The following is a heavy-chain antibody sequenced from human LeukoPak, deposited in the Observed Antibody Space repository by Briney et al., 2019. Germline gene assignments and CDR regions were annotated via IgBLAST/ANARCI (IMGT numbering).Heavy chain of an antibody. CDR2: IYWDDDK. Sequence: SGPTLVQPTETLTLTCTFSGFSFTTSGVAVGWVRQPPGEALQWPALIYWDDDKRYTPSLESRLTITKDTSKKQVVLTMINMDPADTATYYCTHSGVWFGESSFDYWGQGTPVTVSS. CDR1: GFSFTTSGVA. V-gene: IGHV2-5*02. D-gene: IGHD3-10*01. J-gene: IGHJ4*02. CDR3: THSGVWFGESSFDY.